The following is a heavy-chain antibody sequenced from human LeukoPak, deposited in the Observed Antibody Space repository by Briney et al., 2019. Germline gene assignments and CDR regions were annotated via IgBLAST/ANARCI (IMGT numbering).Heavy chain of an antibody. CDR3: ARVGYYDSSGYYTNADLDY. J-gene: IGHJ4*02. CDR1: GYSISSGYY. V-gene: IGHV4-38-2*02. D-gene: IGHD3-22*01. Sequence: SETXSLXCTVSGYSISSGYYWGWIRQPPGKGLEWIGSIYHSGSTYYNPSLKSRVTISVDTSKNQFSLRLSSVTAADTAVYYCARVGYYDSSGYYTNADLDYWGQGTLVTVSS. CDR2: IYHSGST.